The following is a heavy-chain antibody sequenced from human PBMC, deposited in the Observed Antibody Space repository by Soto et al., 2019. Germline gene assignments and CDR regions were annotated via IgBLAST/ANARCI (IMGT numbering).Heavy chain of an antibody. J-gene: IGHJ4*02. V-gene: IGHV1-69*06. CDR3: ASSYGTSWYGDY. CDR2: FIPMSGTP. CDR1: GGDFRNYA. D-gene: IGHD6-13*01. Sequence: QVQLVQSGSEVKRPGSSVKVSCKASGGDFRNYALTWVRQAPGQGLEWMGGFIPMSGTPKYEQKFQGRVTITADTSTTTAYMELTSLRYDDTAVYYCASSYGTSWYGDYWGQGTLVTVS.